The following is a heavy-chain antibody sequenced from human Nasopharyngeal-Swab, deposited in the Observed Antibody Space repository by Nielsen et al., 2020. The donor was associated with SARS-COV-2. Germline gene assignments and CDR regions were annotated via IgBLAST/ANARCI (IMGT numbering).Heavy chain of an antibody. V-gene: IGHV3-7*03. CDR3: AGDYYYYYGMDV. J-gene: IGHJ6*02. CDR2: IKQDGSEK. Sequence: GESLKISCAASGFTFSSYCMSWVRQAPGKGLEWVANIKQDGSEKYYVDSVKGRFTISRDNAKNSLYLQMNSLRAEDTAVYYCAGDYYYYYGMDVWGQGTTVTVSS. CDR1: GFTFSSYC.